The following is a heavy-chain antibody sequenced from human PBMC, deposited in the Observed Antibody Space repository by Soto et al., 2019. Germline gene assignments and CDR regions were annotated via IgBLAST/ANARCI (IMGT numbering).Heavy chain of an antibody. Sequence: ASVKVSCKASGYTFTSYGISWVRQAPGQGLEWMGWISAYNGNTNYAQKLQGRVTMTTDTSTSTAYMELRSLRSDDTAVYYCARAPLIAADGLFADYWGQGTLVTVSS. J-gene: IGHJ4*02. CDR1: GYTFTSYG. D-gene: IGHD6-13*01. CDR2: ISAYNGNT. CDR3: ARAPLIAADGLFADY. V-gene: IGHV1-18*01.